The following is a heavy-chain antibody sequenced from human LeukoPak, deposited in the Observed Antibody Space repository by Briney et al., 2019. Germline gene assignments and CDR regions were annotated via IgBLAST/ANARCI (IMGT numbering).Heavy chain of an antibody. D-gene: IGHD5-24*01. CDR1: GFTFSNYN. Sequence: PGGSLRLSCAASGFTFSNYNMNWVRQAPGKGLEWVSSISSSSSYIYYADSLRGQFTISRDNAENSLYLQMISLRAEDTAVYYCARGRDGSQSPIDYWGQGTLVTVSS. CDR3: ARGRDGSQSPIDY. V-gene: IGHV3-21*01. J-gene: IGHJ4*02. CDR2: ISSSSSYI.